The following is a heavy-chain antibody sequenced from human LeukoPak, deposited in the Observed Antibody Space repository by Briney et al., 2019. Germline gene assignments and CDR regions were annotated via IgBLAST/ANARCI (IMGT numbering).Heavy chain of an antibody. CDR2: IYSDSGGST. V-gene: IGHV3-66*01. D-gene: IGHD4-17*01. J-gene: IGHJ4*02. CDR1: GFTVSSNY. Sequence: PGGSLRLSCAASGFTVSSNYMSRVRQAPGKGLEWVSVIYSDSGGSTYYADSVKGRFTMSRDNSKNTLYLHMNSLRAEDTAVYYCARGFTHDYGDYFDYWGQGTLVTVSS. CDR3: ARGFTHDYGDYFDY.